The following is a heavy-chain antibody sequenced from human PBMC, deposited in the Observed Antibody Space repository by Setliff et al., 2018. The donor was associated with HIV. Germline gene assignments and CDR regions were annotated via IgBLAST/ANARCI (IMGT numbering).Heavy chain of an antibody. V-gene: IGHV4-39*01. J-gene: IGHJ4*02. CDR2: IFYSGSA. CDR1: GGSISSSSYY. D-gene: IGHD2-21*01. Sequence: LSLTCTVSGGSISSSSYYWGWIRQPPGKGREWIGSIFYSGSANYSPSLMRRATISADTSKNQFSLRLSSVTAADTALYFCTRAQIAAPRPFDYWGQGTLVTVSS. CDR3: TRAQIAAPRPFDY.